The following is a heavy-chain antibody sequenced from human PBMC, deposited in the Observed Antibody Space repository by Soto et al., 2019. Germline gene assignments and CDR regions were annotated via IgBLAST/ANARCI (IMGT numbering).Heavy chain of an antibody. Sequence: ASVKVSCKASGYTLTSYDINWVRQATGQGLEWMGWMNPNSGNTGYAQKFQGRVTMTRNTSISTAYMELSSLRSDDTAVYYCARVARFLEWSNPTYGMDVWGQGTTVTVSS. CDR1: GYTLTSYD. CDR3: ARVARFLEWSNPTYGMDV. D-gene: IGHD3-3*01. V-gene: IGHV1-8*01. CDR2: MNPNSGNT. J-gene: IGHJ6*02.